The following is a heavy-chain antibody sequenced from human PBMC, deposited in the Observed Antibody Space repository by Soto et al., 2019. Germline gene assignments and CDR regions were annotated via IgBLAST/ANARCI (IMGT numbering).Heavy chain of an antibody. CDR3: ARERVSIGPDY. J-gene: IGHJ4*02. CDR2: ISAYNGNT. D-gene: IGHD3-16*01. V-gene: IGHV1-18*01. Sequence: QVQLVQSGAEVKKPGASVKVSCKGFGYTFSRFGINWVRRAPGQGLEWMGWISAYNGNTEYAQNLQGRVTMTTDTSTSTTYMELRSRRSDDTAIYYCARERVSIGPDYWGQGTLVTVSS. CDR1: GYTFSRFG.